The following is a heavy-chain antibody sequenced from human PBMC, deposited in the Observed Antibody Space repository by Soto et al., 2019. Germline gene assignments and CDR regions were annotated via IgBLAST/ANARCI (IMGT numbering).Heavy chain of an antibody. CDR3: ARVERYYDSGGSCPQYFDY. CDR1: GASISSSDW. D-gene: IGHD2-15*01. CDR2: IYHSGNT. J-gene: IGHJ4*02. Sequence: SETLSLTCAVSGASISSSDWWRWVRQPPGKGLEWIGEIYHSGNTNYNPSLKSRVTISVDKSKNQFSLKLSSVTAADTAMYYCARVERYYDSGGSCPQYFDYWGQGTLVTVSS. V-gene: IGHV4-4*02.